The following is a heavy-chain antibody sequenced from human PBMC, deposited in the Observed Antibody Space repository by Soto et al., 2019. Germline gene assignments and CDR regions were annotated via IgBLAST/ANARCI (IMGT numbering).Heavy chain of an antibody. CDR2: ISNSASNT. D-gene: IGHD6-13*01. Sequence: GGSLRLSCAASGFTFTNYAMSWVRQAPEKGLEWVSAISNSASNTYYPDSVKGRFTVSRDNSKNTLYLQMNSLRAEDTAIYFCAKGPQGGSNWYLDYWGQGTLVTVSS. J-gene: IGHJ4*02. V-gene: IGHV3-23*01. CDR1: GFTFTNYA. CDR3: AKGPQGGSNWYLDY.